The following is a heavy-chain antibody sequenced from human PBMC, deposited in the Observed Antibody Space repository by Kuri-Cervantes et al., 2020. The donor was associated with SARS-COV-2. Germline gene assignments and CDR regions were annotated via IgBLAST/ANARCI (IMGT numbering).Heavy chain of an antibody. J-gene: IGHJ4*02. CDR2: VNISGII. CDR1: GFIFSTYE. Sequence: GESLKIPCAASGFIFSTYEMNWVRQAPGKGLEWVSYVNISGIIYSADSVKGRFIISRDNAKNSLYLQMISLRAEDTAVYYCARDLSLEWLDLRDYWGQGTLVTVSS. V-gene: IGHV3-48*03. D-gene: IGHD3-3*01. CDR3: ARDLSLEWLDLRDY.